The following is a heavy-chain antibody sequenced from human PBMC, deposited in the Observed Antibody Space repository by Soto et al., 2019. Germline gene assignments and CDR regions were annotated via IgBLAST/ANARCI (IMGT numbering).Heavy chain of an antibody. J-gene: IGHJ5*02. CDR3: AREKGILWLGEEGWFDP. CDR2: IWYDGSHK. D-gene: IGHD3-10*01. CDR1: GFTFSTYG. Sequence: GGSLRLSCAASGFTFSTYGMHWVRQAPGMGLEWVAVIWYDGSHKDYADSVKGRFTISRDNAKNTLYLQMNSLRAEDTAVYYCAREKGILWLGEEGWFDPWGQGTLVTVSS. V-gene: IGHV3-33*01.